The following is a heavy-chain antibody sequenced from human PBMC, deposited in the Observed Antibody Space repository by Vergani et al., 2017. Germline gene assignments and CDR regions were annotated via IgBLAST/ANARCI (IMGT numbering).Heavy chain of an antibody. V-gene: IGHV3-30*18. Sequence: QVQLVESGGGVVQPGTSLRLSCVVSGFALNRHAMYWVRQAPGKGMEWVVGISFDGTNEYYPDLVKGRFTISRDIAKNTLFLQMNNLRTEDTAIYYCAKQYFVSGNYLFDYWGQGTLVTVSS. CDR3: AKQYFVSGNYLFDY. CDR1: GFALNRHA. D-gene: IGHD3-10*01. CDR2: ISFDGTNE. J-gene: IGHJ4*02.